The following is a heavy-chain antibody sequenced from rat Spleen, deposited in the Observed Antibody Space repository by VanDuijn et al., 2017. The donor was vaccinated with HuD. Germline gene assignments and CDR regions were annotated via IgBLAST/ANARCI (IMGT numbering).Heavy chain of an antibody. CDR1: GFTFSDYY. D-gene: IGHD5-1*01. CDR3: ATTGSSYYWYFDF. Sequence: EVQLVESGGGLVQPGRSLKLSCAASGFTFSDYYMAWVRQAPTKGLEWVATISYYGSSTYYRDSVKGRFTNSRDNAKSTLYLQMDSLRSEDTATYYCATTGSSYYWYFDFWGPGTMVTVSS. V-gene: IGHV5-7*01. J-gene: IGHJ1*01. CDR2: ISYYGSST.